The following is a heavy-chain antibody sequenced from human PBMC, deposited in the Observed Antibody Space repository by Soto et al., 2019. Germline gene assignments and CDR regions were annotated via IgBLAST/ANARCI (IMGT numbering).Heavy chain of an antibody. V-gene: IGHV1-69*01. D-gene: IGHD3-16*02. CDR2: IIPIFGTA. J-gene: IGHJ4*02. CDR3: ARVPNLDYDYVWGSYRYNYFDY. Sequence: QVQLVQSGAEVKKPGSSVKVSCKASGGTFSSYAISWVRQAPGQGLEWVGGIIPIFGTANYAQKFQGRVTITADESTSTAYMELSSLRSEDTAVYYCARVPNLDYDYVWGSYRYNYFDYWGQGTLVTVSS. CDR1: GGTFSSYA.